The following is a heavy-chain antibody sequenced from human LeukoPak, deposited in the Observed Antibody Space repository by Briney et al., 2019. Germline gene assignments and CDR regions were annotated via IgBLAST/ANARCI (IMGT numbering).Heavy chain of an antibody. CDR3: ARSYLSTAGLLGY. Sequence: GGSLRLSCSASGFTFSSYSMNWVRQAPGKGLEWVSYIGSSSSAIYYADSVKGRFTISRDNAENSLYLQMNSLRAEDTAVYYCARSYLSTAGLLGYWGQGTLVTVSS. CDR2: IGSSSSAI. J-gene: IGHJ4*02. V-gene: IGHV3-48*01. D-gene: IGHD2-21*02. CDR1: GFTFSSYS.